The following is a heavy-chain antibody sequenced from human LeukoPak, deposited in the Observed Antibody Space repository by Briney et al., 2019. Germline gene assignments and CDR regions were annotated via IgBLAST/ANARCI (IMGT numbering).Heavy chain of an antibody. Sequence: ASVTVSCKASGYTFTSYGISWVRQAPGQGLEWMGWISAYNGNTNYAQKLQGRVTMTTDTSTSTAYMELRSLRSDDTAVYYCARDWIISPYYDYVWGSYRNPIDYWGQGTLVTVSS. CDR3: ARDWIISPYYDYVWGSYRNPIDY. CDR1: GYTFTSYG. J-gene: IGHJ4*02. D-gene: IGHD3-16*02. V-gene: IGHV1-18*01. CDR2: ISAYNGNT.